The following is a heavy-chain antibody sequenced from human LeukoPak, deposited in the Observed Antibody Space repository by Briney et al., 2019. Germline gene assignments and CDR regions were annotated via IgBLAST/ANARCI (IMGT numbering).Heavy chain of an antibody. CDR2: ISGYNGKK. J-gene: IGHJ4*02. Sequence: ASVKVSCKASGYPFTSYVFSWVRQAPGQGLEWMGWISGYNGKKDYAQKFQGRVTLTTDASTSTAYMEVRSLRSDDTAVYFCSRDYFDYWGQGTLVIVSS. CDR3: SRDYFDY. CDR1: GYPFTSYV. V-gene: IGHV1-18*01.